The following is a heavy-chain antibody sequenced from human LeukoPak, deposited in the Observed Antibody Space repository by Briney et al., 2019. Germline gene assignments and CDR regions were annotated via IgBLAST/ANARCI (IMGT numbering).Heavy chain of an antibody. CDR3: ARDAGYSSSWYGNYYYYYMDV. CDR1: GYTFTSYG. D-gene: IGHD6-13*01. V-gene: IGHV1-18*01. CDR2: ISAYNGNT. J-gene: IGHJ6*03. Sequence: ASVKVSCKASGYTFTSYGISWVRQAPGQGLEWMGWISAYNGNTNYAQKLQGRVTMTTDTSTSTAYMELRSLRSDDTAVYYCARDAGYSSSWYGNYYYYYMDVWGKGTTVTISS.